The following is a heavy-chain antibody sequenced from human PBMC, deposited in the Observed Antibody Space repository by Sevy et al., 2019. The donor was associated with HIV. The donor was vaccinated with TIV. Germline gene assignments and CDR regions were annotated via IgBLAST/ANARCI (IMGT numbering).Heavy chain of an antibody. D-gene: IGHD3-22*01. Sequence: GGSLRLSCAASGFTFSSYEMTWVRQAPGKGLEWVSSISSSGTTIYYGDFVEARFTISRDNAKNSLYLQMHGLRAEDTAVYYCARKGGAYDIGFDPWGQGTLVTVSS. CDR2: ISSSGTTI. CDR3: ARKGGAYDIGFDP. J-gene: IGHJ5*02. V-gene: IGHV3-48*03. CDR1: GFTFSSYE.